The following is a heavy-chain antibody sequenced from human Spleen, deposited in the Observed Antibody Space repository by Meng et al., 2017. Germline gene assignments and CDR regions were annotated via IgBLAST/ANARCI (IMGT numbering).Heavy chain of an antibody. J-gene: IGHJ4*02. Sequence: QGLLVDSGGDLVKPGGSLRLSCAASGFTFSDHHMSCPRQAPGKGLEWLSYISNSGSSIYYSDSVKGRFTISRDNAKNSLYLQMNSLRAEDTAVYYCASGGHYFGSWGQGSLVTVSS. CDR3: ASGGHYFGS. D-gene: IGHD3-16*01. CDR1: GFTFSDHH. CDR2: ISNSGSSI. V-gene: IGHV3-11*01.